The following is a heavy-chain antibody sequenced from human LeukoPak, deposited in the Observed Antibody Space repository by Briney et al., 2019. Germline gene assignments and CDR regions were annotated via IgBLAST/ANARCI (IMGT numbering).Heavy chain of an antibody. CDR1: GYTFTSYY. J-gene: IGHJ4*02. V-gene: IGHV7-4-1*02. CDR2: INTNTGNP. CDR3: ARVGYYYDSSGYYPHFDY. Sequence: ASVKVSCKASGYTFTSYYMHWVRQAPGQGLEWMGWINTNTGNPTYAQGFTGRFVFSLDTSVSTAYLQISSLKAEDTAVYYCARVGYYYDSSGYYPHFDYWGQGTLVTVSS. D-gene: IGHD3-22*01.